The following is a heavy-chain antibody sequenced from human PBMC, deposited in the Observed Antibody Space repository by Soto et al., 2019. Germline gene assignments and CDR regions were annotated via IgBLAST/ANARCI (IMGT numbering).Heavy chain of an antibody. Sequence: GASVKVSCKASGYTFTSYAMHWVRQAPGQRLEWMGWINAGNGNKKYSQKFQGRVTITRDTSASTAYMELSSLRSEDTAVYYCARDVAVGPIAFDIWGQGTMVTVSS. CDR3: ARDVAVGPIAFDI. V-gene: IGHV1-3*01. CDR2: INAGNGNK. CDR1: GYTFTSYA. J-gene: IGHJ3*02. D-gene: IGHD6-19*01.